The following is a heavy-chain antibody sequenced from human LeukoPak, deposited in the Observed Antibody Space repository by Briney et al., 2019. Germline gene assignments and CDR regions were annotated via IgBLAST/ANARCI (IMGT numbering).Heavy chain of an antibody. D-gene: IGHD3-22*01. Sequence: GGSLRLSCAASGFTFSSYAMSWVRQAPGKGLEWVSAISGSGGSTYYADSVKGRFTISRDNSKNTLYLQMNSLRAEDTAVYYCALVRRGYSSGYLGGDYWGQGTLVTVSS. V-gene: IGHV3-23*01. J-gene: IGHJ4*02. CDR1: GFTFSSYA. CDR2: ISGSGGST. CDR3: ALVRRGYSSGYLGGDY.